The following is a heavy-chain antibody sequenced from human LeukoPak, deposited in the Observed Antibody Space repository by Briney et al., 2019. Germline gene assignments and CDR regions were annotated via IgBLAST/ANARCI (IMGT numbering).Heavy chain of an antibody. J-gene: IGHJ4*02. V-gene: IGHV4-59*01. CDR3: ARVLRGYSGYDHGDY. CDR1: GGSISSYY. Sequence: SETLSLTCTVSGGSISSYYWSWIRQPPGKGLEWIGYIYYSGSTNYNPSLKSRVTISVDTPKNQFSLKLSSVTAADTAVYYCARVLRGYSGYDHGDYWGQGTLVTVSS. D-gene: IGHD5-12*01. CDR2: IYYSGST.